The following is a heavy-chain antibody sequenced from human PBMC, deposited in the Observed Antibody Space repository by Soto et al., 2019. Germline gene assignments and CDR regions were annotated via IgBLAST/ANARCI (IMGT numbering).Heavy chain of an antibody. D-gene: IGHD5-18*01. V-gene: IGHV1-46*01. J-gene: IGHJ4*02. CDR1: GYTFSNYR. CDR2: INPGSGST. Sequence: QVQLVQSGAEVKKPGASVKVSCTASGYTFSNYRLHWVRQAPGQGFEWMGVINPGSGSTTFAQKFQGRVTLTTDTSATTVYMEMSGLTSEDTAVFYCARGYVDRAVVLFDHWGQGSLVTVSS. CDR3: ARGYVDRAVVLFDH.